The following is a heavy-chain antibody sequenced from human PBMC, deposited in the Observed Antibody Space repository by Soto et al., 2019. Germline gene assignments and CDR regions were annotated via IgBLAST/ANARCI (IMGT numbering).Heavy chain of an antibody. V-gene: IGHV4-59*01. D-gene: IGHD2-15*01. Sequence: SETLSLTCTVSDVSTSNFFWKWFRQTPEKGLEWIGYIYYSGSTNYNPSLKSRVTILIVMSKNQFSLEVTSVTAADTAVYYCAAAPRYWGQGILVTVSS. CDR2: IYYSGST. J-gene: IGHJ4*02. CDR1: DVSTSNFF. CDR3: AAAPRY.